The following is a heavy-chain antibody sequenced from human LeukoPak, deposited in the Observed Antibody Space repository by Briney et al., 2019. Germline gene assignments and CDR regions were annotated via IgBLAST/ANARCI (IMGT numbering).Heavy chain of an antibody. V-gene: IGHV1-69*04. CDR2: IIPILGIA. Sequence: ASVKVSCKASGGTFSSYAISWVRQAPGQGLEWMGRIIPILGIANYAQKFQGRVTITADKSTSTAYMELSSLRSEDTAVYYCARSYHGDTTVLSHWGQGTLVTVSS. CDR3: ARSYHGDTTVLSH. CDR1: GGTFSSYA. D-gene: IGHD4-17*01. J-gene: IGHJ4*02.